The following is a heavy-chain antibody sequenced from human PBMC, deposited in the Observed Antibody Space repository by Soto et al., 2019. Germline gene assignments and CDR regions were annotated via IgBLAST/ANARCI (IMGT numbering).Heavy chain of an antibody. Sequence: GGSLRLSCAASGFTFSSYGMHWVRQAPGKGLEWVAVIWYDGSNKYYADSVKGRFTISRDNSKNTLYLQMNSLRAEDTAVYYCARDRDIVVVVAGYHDAFDIWGQGTMVTVSS. CDR3: ARDRDIVVVVAGYHDAFDI. J-gene: IGHJ3*02. V-gene: IGHV3-33*01. D-gene: IGHD2-15*01. CDR2: IWYDGSNK. CDR1: GFTFSSYG.